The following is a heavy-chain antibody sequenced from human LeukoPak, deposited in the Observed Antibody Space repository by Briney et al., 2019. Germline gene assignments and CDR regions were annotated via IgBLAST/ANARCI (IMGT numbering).Heavy chain of an antibody. D-gene: IGHD3-22*01. Sequence: SETLSLTCAVSGGSISSDGYSWSWIRQPPGKGLEWIGYIYHSGSTYYNPSLKSRVTISVDRSKNQFSLKLTSVTAADTAVYYCARYQDSGGYYYDYWGQGTLVTVSS. V-gene: IGHV4-30-2*01. CDR3: ARYQDSGGYYYDY. CDR1: GGSISSDGYS. J-gene: IGHJ4*02. CDR2: IYHSGST.